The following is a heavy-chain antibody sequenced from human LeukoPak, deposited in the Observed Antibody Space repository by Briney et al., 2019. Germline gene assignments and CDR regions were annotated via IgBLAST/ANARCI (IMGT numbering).Heavy chain of an antibody. V-gene: IGHV4-38-2*02. CDR2: IYQSGTT. D-gene: IGHD3-16*02. CDR3: ARDSGDDYVWGSYRPDAFDI. CDR1: GYSISSGYY. Sequence: SETLSLTCSVSGYSISSGYYWGWIRQPPGKGLEWIGSIYQSGTTSYNPSLKSRVTMSVDTSKNQFSLKLSSVTAADTAVYYCARDSGDDYVWGSYRPDAFDIWGQGTMVTVSS. J-gene: IGHJ3*02.